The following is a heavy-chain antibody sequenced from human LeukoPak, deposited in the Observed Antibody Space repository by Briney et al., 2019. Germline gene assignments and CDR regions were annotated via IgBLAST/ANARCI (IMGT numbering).Heavy chain of an antibody. CDR2: INPNGGGT. J-gene: IGHJ4*02. CDR1: GYTFTGYY. CDR3: ARENRGYSGYDFGQYYFDY. D-gene: IGHD5-12*01. Sequence: ASVKVSCKASGYTFTGYYMHWVRQAPGQGLEWMGWINPNGGGTNYAQKFQGWVTMTRDTSISTAYMELSRLRSDDTAVYYCARENRGYSGYDFGQYYFDYWGQGTLVTVSS. V-gene: IGHV1-2*04.